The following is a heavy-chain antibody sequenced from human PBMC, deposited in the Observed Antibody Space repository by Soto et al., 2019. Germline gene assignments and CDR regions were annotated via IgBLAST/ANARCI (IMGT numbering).Heavy chain of an antibody. Sequence: SETLSLTCGVSGGSLSGATYSWNWIRQPPGKGLEWIGYIFPSGTTYYNPSLKSRVTISINVSKNQFSLSLRSLTAAGTAVYYCARSREFDYWSQGTLVTVSS. CDR3: ARSREFDY. V-gene: IGHV4-30-2*01. J-gene: IGHJ4*02. CDR2: IFPSGTT. CDR1: GGSLSGATYS.